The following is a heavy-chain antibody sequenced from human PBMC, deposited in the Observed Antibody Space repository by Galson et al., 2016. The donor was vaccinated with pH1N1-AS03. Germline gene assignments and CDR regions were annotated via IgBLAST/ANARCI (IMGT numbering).Heavy chain of an antibody. CDR3: ARGPVSYSNYWFPPPDF. CDR2: TSGNGFST. D-gene: IGHD6-13*01. J-gene: IGHJ4*02. CDR1: GFTFSSYA. V-gene: IGHV3-64*01. Sequence: LRLSCAASGFTFSSYAMFWLRQAPGKGLEYVSATSGNGFSTYYASSVKDRFTIYRDNSKNTPFLQMGSLRPEDMAVYYCARGPVSYSNYWFPPPDFWGQGTLVTVSS.